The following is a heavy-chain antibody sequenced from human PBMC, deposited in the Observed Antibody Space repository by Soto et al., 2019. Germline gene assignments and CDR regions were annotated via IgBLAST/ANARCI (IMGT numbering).Heavy chain of an antibody. D-gene: IGHD3-22*01. J-gene: IGHJ4*02. V-gene: IGHV4-31*02. CDR1: GGSISSGGYY. CDR3: ARAEASYYYDSSGPFDY. Sequence: PSETLSLTCTVSGGSISSGGYYWSWIRQHPGKGLEWIGYIYYSGSTYYNPSLKSRVTISVDTSKNQFSLKLSSVTAADTAVYYCARAEASYYYDSSGPFDYWGQGTLVTVSS. CDR2: IYYSGST.